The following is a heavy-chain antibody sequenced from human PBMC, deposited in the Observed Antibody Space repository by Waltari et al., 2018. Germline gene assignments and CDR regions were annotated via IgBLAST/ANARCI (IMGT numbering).Heavy chain of an antibody. CDR2: IYTSGST. CDR1: GGSISSGSYY. D-gene: IGHD6-19*01. Sequence: QVQLQESGPGLVKPSQTLSLTCTVSGGSISSGSYYWSWIRQPAGKGLEWIGRIYTSGSTNYNPSLMGRVTISVDTSKNQFSLKLSSVTAADTAVYYCASPSGWYASGAFDIWGQGTMVTVSS. CDR3: ASPSGWYASGAFDI. V-gene: IGHV4-61*02. J-gene: IGHJ3*02.